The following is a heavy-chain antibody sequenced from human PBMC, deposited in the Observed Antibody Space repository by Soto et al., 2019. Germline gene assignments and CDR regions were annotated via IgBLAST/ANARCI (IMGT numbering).Heavy chain of an antibody. J-gene: IGHJ4*02. CDR2: IYYSGST. CDR1: GGSISSYY. Sequence: SETLSLTCTVSGGSISSYYWSWIRQPPGKGLEWIGYIYYSGSTNYNPSLKSRVTISVDTSKNQFSLKLSSVTAADTAMYYCARPENWDYPYYFDYWGQGTLVTVSS. V-gene: IGHV4-59*08. CDR3: ARPENWDYPYYFDY. D-gene: IGHD1-7*01.